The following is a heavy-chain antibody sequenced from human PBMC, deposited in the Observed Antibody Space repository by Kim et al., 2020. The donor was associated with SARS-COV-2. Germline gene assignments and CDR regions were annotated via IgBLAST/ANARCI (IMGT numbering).Heavy chain of an antibody. CDR3: ARDLYGDYVYDY. Sequence: RGSLRLSCAASGFTFSSYSMNWVRQAPGKGLEWVSSISSSSSYIYYADSVKGRFTISRDNAKNSLYLQMNSLRAEDTAVYYCARDLYGDYVYDYWGQGTLVTVSS. CDR2: ISSSSSYI. V-gene: IGHV3-21*01. CDR1: GFTFSSYS. J-gene: IGHJ4*02. D-gene: IGHD4-17*01.